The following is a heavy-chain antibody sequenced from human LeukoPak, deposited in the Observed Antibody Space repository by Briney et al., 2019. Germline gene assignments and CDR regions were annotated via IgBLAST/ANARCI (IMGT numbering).Heavy chain of an antibody. D-gene: IGHD4-11*01. CDR2: IYTSGST. CDR3: ARRATYQAVTTFLYYYYMDV. Sequence: PSQTLSLTCTVSRGSISSAGYYWSWIRQPAGKGLEWIGRIYTSGSTNYNPSLKSRVTISVDTSKNQFSLKLSSVTAADTAVYYCARRATYQAVTTFLYYYYMDVWGKGTTVTVSS. CDR1: RGSISSAGYY. V-gene: IGHV4-61*02. J-gene: IGHJ6*03.